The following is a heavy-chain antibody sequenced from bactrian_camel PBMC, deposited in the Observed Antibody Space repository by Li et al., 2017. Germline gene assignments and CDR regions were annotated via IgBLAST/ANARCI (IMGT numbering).Heavy chain of an antibody. CDR3: AARGGNSCGNWYLAATYVY. J-gene: IGHJ4*01. V-gene: IGHV3S40*01. Sequence: QLVESGGGLVQTGGSLRLSCTTSGLTFPAYVMGWFRQAPGKERERVAAIVAGGNVTYYANSVNGRFTISRDNTRTTVYLEMNKLKPEDTAMYYCAARGGNSCGNWYLAATYVYWGQGTQVTVS. CDR2: IVAGGNVT. CDR1: GLTFPAYV. D-gene: IGHD2*01.